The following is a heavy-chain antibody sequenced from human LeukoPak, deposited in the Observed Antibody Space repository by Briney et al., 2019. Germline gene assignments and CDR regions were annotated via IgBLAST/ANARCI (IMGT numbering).Heavy chain of an antibody. CDR1: GFTFSSYG. Sequence: PGGSLRLSCAASGFTFSSYGMHWVRQAPGKGLEWVAFIRYDGSNKYYADSVKGRFTISRDNSKNTLYLQMNSLRAEDTAVYYCARVTFRGDLGHFDYWGQGTLVTVSS. D-gene: IGHD2-21*02. CDR2: IRYDGSNK. J-gene: IGHJ4*02. V-gene: IGHV3-30*02. CDR3: ARVTFRGDLGHFDY.